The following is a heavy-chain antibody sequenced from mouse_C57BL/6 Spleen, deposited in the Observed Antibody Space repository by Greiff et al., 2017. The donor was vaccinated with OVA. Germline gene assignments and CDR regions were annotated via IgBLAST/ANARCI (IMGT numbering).Heavy chain of an antibody. CDR3: ARVNWDYFDY. D-gene: IGHD4-1*01. Sequence: DVHLVESGGGLVKPGGSLKLSCAASGFTFSSYAMSWVRQTPEKRLEWVATISDGGSYTYYPDNVKGRFTISRDNAKNNLFLQMSHLKSEDTAMYYCARVNWDYFDYWGQGATLTVSS. CDR2: ISDGGSYT. J-gene: IGHJ2*01. CDR1: GFTFSSYA. V-gene: IGHV5-4*01.